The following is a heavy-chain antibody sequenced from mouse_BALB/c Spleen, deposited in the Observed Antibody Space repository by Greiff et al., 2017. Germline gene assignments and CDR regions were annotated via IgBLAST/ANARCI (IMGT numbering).Heavy chain of an antibody. Sequence: VQLQQSGAELMKPGASVKISCKATGYTFSSYWIEWVKQRPGHGLEWIGEILPGSGSTNYNEKFKGKATFTADTSSNTAYMQLSSLTSEDSAVYYCARGGKRGLWYFDVWGAGTTVTVSS. CDR1: GYTFSSYW. V-gene: IGHV1-9*01. J-gene: IGHJ1*01. CDR3: ARGGKRGLWYFDV. CDR2: ILPGSGST.